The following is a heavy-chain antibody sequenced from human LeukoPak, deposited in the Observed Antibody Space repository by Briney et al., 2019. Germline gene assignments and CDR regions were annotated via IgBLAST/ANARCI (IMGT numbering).Heavy chain of an antibody. J-gene: IGHJ4*02. CDR2: INHSGST. CDR1: GFTFSSYA. D-gene: IGHD2-2*01. CDR3: ARAHYCSSTSCYSHGYGY. Sequence: KSGGSLRLSCAASGFTFSSYAMSWVRQPPGKGLEWIGEINHSGSTNYNPSLKSRVTISVDTSKNQFSLKLSSVTAADTAVYYCARAHYCSSTSCYSHGYGYWGQGTLVTVSS. V-gene: IGHV4-34*01.